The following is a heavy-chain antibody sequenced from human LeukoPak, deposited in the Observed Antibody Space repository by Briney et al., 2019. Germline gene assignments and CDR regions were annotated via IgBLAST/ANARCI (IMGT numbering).Heavy chain of an antibody. Sequence: GGSLRLSCAVSGFTFSTYGLSWVRQAPGKGLEWVAFIRYDGIYKYYADSVKGRFTIFRDKSKTTLFLQMDSLRAEDTAVYYCAKDPEKGLAVARLEHWGQGTLVTVSS. D-gene: IGHD6-19*01. CDR3: AKDPEKGLAVARLEH. V-gene: IGHV3-30*02. J-gene: IGHJ5*02. CDR1: GFTFSTYG. CDR2: IRYDGIYK.